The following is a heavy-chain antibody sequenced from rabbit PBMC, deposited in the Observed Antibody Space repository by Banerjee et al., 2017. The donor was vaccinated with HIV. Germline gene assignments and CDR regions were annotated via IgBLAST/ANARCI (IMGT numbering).Heavy chain of an antibody. V-gene: IGHV1S40*01. CDR3: ARAGYVGFGYDL. Sequence: QSLEESGGGLVKPGASLTLTCTASGFSFSSYYDMCWVRQAPGKGLEWIGCIVNGDGNTYYASWAKGRFTISKTSSTTVTLQMTSLTDADTATYFCARAGYVGFGYDLWGQGTSSPS. CDR2: IVNGDGNT. J-gene: IGHJ3*01. D-gene: IGHD6-1*01. CDR1: GFSFSSYYD.